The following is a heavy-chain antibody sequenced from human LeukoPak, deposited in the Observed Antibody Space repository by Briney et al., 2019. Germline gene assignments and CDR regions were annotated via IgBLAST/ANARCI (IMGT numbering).Heavy chain of an antibody. V-gene: IGHV3-30-3*01. D-gene: IGHD6-19*01. Sequence: GGSLRLSCAASGFTFSSYWMSWVRQAPGKGLEWVAVISYDGSNKYYADSVKGRFTISRDNSKNTLYLQMNSLRAEDTAVYYCAREAGSGWYYWGQGTLVTVSS. CDR1: GFTFSSYW. CDR3: AREAGSGWYY. J-gene: IGHJ4*02. CDR2: ISYDGSNK.